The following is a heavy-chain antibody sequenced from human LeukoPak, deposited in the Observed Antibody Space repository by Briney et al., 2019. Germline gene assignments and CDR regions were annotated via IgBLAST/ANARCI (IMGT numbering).Heavy chain of an antibody. CDR2: ISSSSSTI. J-gene: IGHJ4*02. CDR1: GFTFSDYS. D-gene: IGHD3-16*02. Sequence: QPGGSLRLSCAASGFTFSDYSMNWVRQPPGKGLEWVSYISSSSSTINYAGSVKGRFTISRDNAKNSLYLQMNSLRDEDTAVYYCARDYLSGFDYWGQGTLVTVSS. CDR3: ARDYLSGFDY. V-gene: IGHV3-48*02.